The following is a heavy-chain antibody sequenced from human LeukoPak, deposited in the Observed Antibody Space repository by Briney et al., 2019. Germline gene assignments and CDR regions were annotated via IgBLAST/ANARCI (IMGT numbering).Heavy chain of an antibody. Sequence: PSETLSLTCTVSGGSISSYYWSWIRQPPGKGLEWIGYIYYSGSTNYKSSLKSRVTISVDTSKKQFSLKLSSVTAADTAVYYCARVDYYGSGSYYPDYWGQGTLVTVSS. CDR1: GGSISSYY. CDR3: ARVDYYGSGSYYPDY. CDR2: IYYSGST. V-gene: IGHV4-59*08. J-gene: IGHJ4*02. D-gene: IGHD3-10*01.